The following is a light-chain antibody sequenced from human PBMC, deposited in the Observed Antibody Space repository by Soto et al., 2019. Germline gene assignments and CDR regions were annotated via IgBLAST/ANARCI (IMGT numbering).Light chain of an antibody. Sequence: QSALTQPASVSGSPGQSITISCTGTSSDVGGYNYVSWYQQHPGKAPKLMIYEVSNRPSGVSKRFSGSKSGNTASLTISGLQAEDEADYYCSSYTSNSTVVFGGWTKVTVL. J-gene: IGLJ2*01. CDR3: SSYTSNSTVV. CDR1: SSDVGGYNY. V-gene: IGLV2-14*01. CDR2: EVS.